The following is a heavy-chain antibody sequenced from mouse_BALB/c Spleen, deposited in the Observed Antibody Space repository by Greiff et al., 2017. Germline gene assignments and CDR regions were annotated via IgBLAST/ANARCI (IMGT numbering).Heavy chain of an antibody. CDR1: GFTFSSYT. CDR2: ISSGGSYT. CDR3: TRVGAY. Sequence: EVQLVESGGGLVKPGGSLKLSCAASGFTFSSYTMSWVRQTPEKRLEWVATISSGGSYTYYPDSVKGRFTISRDNAKNTLYLQMSSLKSEDTAMYYCTRVGAYWGQGTTLTVSS. V-gene: IGHV5-6-4*01. J-gene: IGHJ2*01.